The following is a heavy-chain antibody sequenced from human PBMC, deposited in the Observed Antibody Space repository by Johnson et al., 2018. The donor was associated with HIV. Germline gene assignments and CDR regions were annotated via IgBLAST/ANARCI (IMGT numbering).Heavy chain of an antibody. D-gene: IGHD3-10*01. CDR1: GFTFSDYY. CDR2: DGSNK. J-gene: IGHJ3*02. V-gene: IGHV3-11*01. CDR3: AKDILVRGVFEAFDI. Sequence: VQLVESGGGLVKPGGSLRLSCAASGFTFSDYYMSWIRQAPGKGLEWVSYDGSNKYYADSVKGRFTISRDNAKNSLYLQMNSLRAEDTALYYCAKDILVRGVFEAFDIWGQGTMVTVSS.